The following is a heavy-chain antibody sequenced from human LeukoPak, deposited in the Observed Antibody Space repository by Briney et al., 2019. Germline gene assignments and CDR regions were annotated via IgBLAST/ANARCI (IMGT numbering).Heavy chain of an antibody. V-gene: IGHV3-48*01. CDR1: GFAFNDYA. J-gene: IGHJ4*02. Sequence: GGCLRLSCVASGFAFNDYAMNWVRQAPGKGLEWVSHINRDSTTIYYAESVKGRFTISRDNAKNSLYLQVSSLRAEDTAVYYCARYGSGSYYKDPFDYWGQGTLVTVSS. CDR3: ARYGSGSYYKDPFDY. D-gene: IGHD3-10*01. CDR2: INRDSTTI.